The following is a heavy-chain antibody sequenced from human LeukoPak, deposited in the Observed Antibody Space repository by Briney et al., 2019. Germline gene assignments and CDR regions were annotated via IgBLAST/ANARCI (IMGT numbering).Heavy chain of an antibody. CDR2: ISAYNGKT. CDR1: GDTFTSYA. J-gene: IGHJ5*02. V-gene: IGHV1-18*01. Sequence: ASVNVSCKASGDTFTSYAISWVRQAPGQGLEWMGWISAYNGKTNYAQKFQGRVTMTTDTSTSTAYMELRSLRSDDAAVYYCASAPRGDWFDPWGQGTLVTVSS. D-gene: IGHD3-10*01. CDR3: ASAPRGDWFDP.